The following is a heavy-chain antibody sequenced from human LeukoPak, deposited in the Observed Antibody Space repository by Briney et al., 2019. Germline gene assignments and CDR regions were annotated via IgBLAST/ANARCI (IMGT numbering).Heavy chain of an antibody. D-gene: IGHD6-6*01. CDR1: GYTFPGYY. CDR2: INLISGGT. Sequence: ASVTVSCKHSGYTFPGYYMHWVRQAPGQGVGWMGWINLISGGTHYAQKFQGRVTMTRDTTISTAYMELSRLRSDDTAVYYCAREHSSPSGKVFDYWGQGTLVTVSS. V-gene: IGHV1-2*02. CDR3: AREHSSPSGKVFDY. J-gene: IGHJ4*02.